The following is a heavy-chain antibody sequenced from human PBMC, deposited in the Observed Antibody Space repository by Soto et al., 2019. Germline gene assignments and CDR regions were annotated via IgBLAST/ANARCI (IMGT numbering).Heavy chain of an antibody. CDR2: ISSSGST. Sequence: QVQLQESGPGLVKPSQTLSLPWTVYGGSISRGGYYWSWIRQHPGKGLEWIGYISSSGSTYYNPSLKSGVTISVDTSKNQFSPKLSSVTAADEAVYYCARVTLVRGVIGAWGQGTLVTVSS. CDR3: ARVTLVRGVIGA. CDR1: GGSISRGGYY. D-gene: IGHD3-10*01. J-gene: IGHJ5*02. V-gene: IGHV4-31*02.